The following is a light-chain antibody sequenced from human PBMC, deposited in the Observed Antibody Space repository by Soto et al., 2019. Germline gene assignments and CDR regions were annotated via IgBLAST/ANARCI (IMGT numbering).Light chain of an antibody. V-gene: IGLV2-14*01. Sequence: QSVLTQPASVSGTPRQSITISCTGSNSDVGIYAFVSWYQHHPGRAPKLIVSEVSHRPSGVSNRFSGSKSGNTASLTISGLQSEDEADYYCISYASDDVRYVFGTGTKVTVL. CDR3: ISYASDDVRYV. CDR1: NSDVGIYAF. CDR2: EVS. J-gene: IGLJ1*01.